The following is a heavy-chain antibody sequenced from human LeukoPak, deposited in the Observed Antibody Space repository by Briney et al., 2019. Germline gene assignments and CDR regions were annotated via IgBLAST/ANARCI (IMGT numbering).Heavy chain of an antibody. CDR2: ISSSGSTI. J-gene: IGHJ6*04. Sequence: GGSLRLSCAASGFTFSNFGVHWVRQAPGKGLEWVSYISSSGSTIYYADSVKGRFTISRDNAKNSLYLQMNSLRAEDTAVYYCAELGITMIGGVWGKGTTVTISS. D-gene: IGHD3-10*02. CDR3: AELGITMIGGV. CDR1: GFTFSNFG. V-gene: IGHV3-48*04.